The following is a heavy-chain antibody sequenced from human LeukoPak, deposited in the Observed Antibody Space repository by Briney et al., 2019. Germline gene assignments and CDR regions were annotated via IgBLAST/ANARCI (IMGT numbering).Heavy chain of an antibody. D-gene: IGHD2-15*01. V-gene: IGHV4-39*07. CDR1: SGSISTSNYY. CDR3: ARRYCSGGSCYSERGAFDI. CDR2: IYYSGTT. J-gene: IGHJ3*02. Sequence: SETLSLTCTVSSGSISTSNYYWDWIRQPPGKGLEWIGSIYYSGTTYYNPSLKSRVTISVDTSKNQFSLKLSSVTAADTAVYYCARRYCSGGSCYSERGAFDIWGQGTMVTVSS.